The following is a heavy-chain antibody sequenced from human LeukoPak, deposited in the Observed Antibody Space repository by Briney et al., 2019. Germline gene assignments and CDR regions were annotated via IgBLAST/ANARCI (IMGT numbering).Heavy chain of an antibody. CDR2: INPSGGST. CDR3: ARGGIVGATTTFDY. J-gene: IGHJ4*02. CDR1: GYTFTSXX. Sequence: ASVKVSCKASGYTFTSXXXXXXXXAXXXXXEXXXXINPSGGSTSYAQKFQGRVTMTRDTSTSTVYMELSSLRSEDTAVYYCARGGIVGATTTFDYWGQGTLVTVSS. V-gene: IGHV1-46*01. D-gene: IGHD1-26*01.